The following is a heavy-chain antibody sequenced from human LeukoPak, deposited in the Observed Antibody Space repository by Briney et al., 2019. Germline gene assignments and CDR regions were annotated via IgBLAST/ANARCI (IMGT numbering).Heavy chain of an antibody. V-gene: IGHV3-7*01. J-gene: IGHJ4*02. CDR1: GFTFSSYG. CDR2: IKQDGSEK. CDR3: ATFGYNWNLGY. Sequence: GGSLRLSCAASGFTFSSYGMSWVRQAPGKGLEWVANIKQDGSEKYYVDSVKGRFTISRDNAKNSLYLQMNSLRAEDTAVYYCATFGYNWNLGYWGQGTLVTVSS. D-gene: IGHD1-20*01.